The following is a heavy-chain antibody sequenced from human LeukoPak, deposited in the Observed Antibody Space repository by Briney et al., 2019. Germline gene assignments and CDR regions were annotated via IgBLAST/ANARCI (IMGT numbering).Heavy chain of an antibody. V-gene: IGHV4-34*01. CDR2: INHSGST. J-gene: IGHJ5*02. Sequence: KPSETLYLTCAVYGGSFSGYYWSWIRQPPGKELEWIGEINHSGSTNYNPSLKSRVTISVDTSKNQFSLKLSSVTAADTAVYYCARRDTRILYHRGFDPWGQGTLVTVSS. D-gene: IGHD2-15*01. CDR1: GGSFSGYY. CDR3: ARRDTRILYHRGFDP.